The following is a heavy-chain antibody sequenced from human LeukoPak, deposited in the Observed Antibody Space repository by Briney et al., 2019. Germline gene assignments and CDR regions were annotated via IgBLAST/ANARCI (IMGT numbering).Heavy chain of an antibody. CDR3: AKDGTYYYDSSGYYPDY. Sequence: PGGSLRLSCAASGFTFSTYGMHWVRQAPGRGLEWVAVISYDGTNKYNADSVKGRFTISRDNSKNTLCLQMNSLRAEDSAVYYCAKDGTYYYDSSGYYPDYWGQGTLVTVSS. V-gene: IGHV3-30*18. J-gene: IGHJ4*02. CDR1: GFTFSTYG. D-gene: IGHD3-22*01. CDR2: ISYDGTNK.